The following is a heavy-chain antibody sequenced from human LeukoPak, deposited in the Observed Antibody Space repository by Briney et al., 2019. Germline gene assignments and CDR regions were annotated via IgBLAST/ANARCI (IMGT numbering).Heavy chain of an antibody. J-gene: IGHJ4*02. Sequence: ASVKVSRKASGGTFSSYAISWVRQAPGQGLEWMGGIIPIFGTANYAQKFQGRVTITADESTSTAYMELSSLRSEDTAVYYCASDYYDSSGYHYWGQGTLVTVSS. D-gene: IGHD3-22*01. CDR1: GGTFSSYA. CDR2: IIPIFGTA. V-gene: IGHV1-69*01. CDR3: ASDYYDSSGYHY.